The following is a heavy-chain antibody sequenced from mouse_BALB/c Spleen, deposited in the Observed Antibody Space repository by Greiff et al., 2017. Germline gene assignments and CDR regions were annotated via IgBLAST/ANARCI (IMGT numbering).Heavy chain of an antibody. J-gene: IGHJ3*01. V-gene: IGHV14-4*02. Sequence: EVQLHQSGAELVRSGASVKLSCTASGFNIKDYYMHWVKQRPEQGLEWIGWIDPENGDTEYAPKFQGKPTMTADTSSNTAYLQLSSLTSEDTAVYYCNAYGFAYWGQGTLVTVSA. D-gene: IGHD2-10*02. CDR3: NAYGFAY. CDR1: GFNIKDYY. CDR2: IDPENGDT.